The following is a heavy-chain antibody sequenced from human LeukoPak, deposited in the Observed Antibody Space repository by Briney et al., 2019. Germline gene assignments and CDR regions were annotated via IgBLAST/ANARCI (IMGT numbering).Heavy chain of an antibody. CDR1: GFTFSSYS. J-gene: IGHJ6*03. Sequence: GGSLRLSCAASGFTFSSYSMNWVRQAPGKGLEWVSYISSSSSTIYYADSVKGRFTISRDNAKNSLYLQMNSLRAEDTAVYYCARGSSWGAYYYYYMDVWGKGTTVTVSS. D-gene: IGHD3-16*01. V-gene: IGHV3-48*04. CDR3: ARGSSWGAYYYYYMDV. CDR2: ISSSSSTI.